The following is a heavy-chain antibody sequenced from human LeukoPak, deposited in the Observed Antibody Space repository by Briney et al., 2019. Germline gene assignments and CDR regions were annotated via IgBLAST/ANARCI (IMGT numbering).Heavy chain of an antibody. CDR3: AREPTAAGHLDY. D-gene: IGHD6-13*01. V-gene: IGHV1-69*04. CDR1: GGTFSSYA. CDR2: IIPILGIA. J-gene: IGHJ4*02. Sequence: SVKVSCKASGGTFSSYAISWVRQAPGQGLEWMGRIIPILGIANYAQKFQGRVTITADKSTSTAYMELSSLRSEDTAVYYCAREPTAAGHLDYWGQGTLVTVSS.